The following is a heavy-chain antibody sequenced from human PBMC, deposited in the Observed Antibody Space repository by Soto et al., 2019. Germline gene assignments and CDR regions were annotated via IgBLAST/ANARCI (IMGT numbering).Heavy chain of an antibody. Sequence: QVQLVQSGAEVKKPGSSVKVSCKASGGTFSSYAISWVRQAPGQGLEWMGGIIPIFGTANYAQKFQGRVMITADESTSTAYMELSSLRSEDTAVYYCARGGGGGILVVPAASLYGMDVWGQGTTVTVSS. V-gene: IGHV1-69*01. J-gene: IGHJ6*02. CDR2: IIPIFGTA. D-gene: IGHD2-2*01. CDR1: GGTFSSYA. CDR3: ARGGGGGILVVPAASLYGMDV.